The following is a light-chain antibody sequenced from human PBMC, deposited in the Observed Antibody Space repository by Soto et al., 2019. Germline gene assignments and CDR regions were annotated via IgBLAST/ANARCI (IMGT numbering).Light chain of an antibody. J-gene: IGKJ4*01. CDR1: QSVSSD. CDR3: QQYNEWPLT. CDR2: GAS. V-gene: IGKV3-15*01. Sequence: EIVMTQSPATLSVSPGERATLSCRASQSVSSDLAWYQQKPGQAPRLLIYGASTRATGIPATFSGSGPGTEFTLTITSLQSEDFAVYYCQQYNEWPLTFGGGTKVEIK.